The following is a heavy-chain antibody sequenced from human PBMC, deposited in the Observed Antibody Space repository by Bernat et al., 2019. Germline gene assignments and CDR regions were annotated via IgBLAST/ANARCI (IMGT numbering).Heavy chain of an antibody. Sequence: QVQLQESGPGLVKPSETLSLTCTVSGGSISSYYWRWIRQPPGKGLEWIGYIYYSGSTNYNPPLKSRVTISVDTSKNQFSLKLSSVTAADTAVYYCAREGYCSGGSCYGVPYGMDVWGQGTTVTVSS. CDR3: AREGYCSGGSCYGVPYGMDV. D-gene: IGHD2-15*01. CDR1: GGSISSYY. CDR2: IYYSGST. J-gene: IGHJ6*02. V-gene: IGHV4-59*01.